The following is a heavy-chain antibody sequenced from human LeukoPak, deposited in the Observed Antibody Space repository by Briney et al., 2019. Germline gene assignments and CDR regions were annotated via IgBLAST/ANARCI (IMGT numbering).Heavy chain of an antibody. V-gene: IGHV1-46*01. Sequence: ASVKVSCKASGYSFTTYYIHWVRQAPGQGLEWVGILNPTTGGTSYARRFQGRVTMTGDTSTSTAYMELSSLRSDDTAVYFCARDGRVTTAETGPKELVHWGQGTLLTVSS. CDR1: GYSFTTYY. D-gene: IGHD4-17*01. CDR2: LNPTTGGT. J-gene: IGHJ1*01. CDR3: ARDGRVTTAETGPKELVH.